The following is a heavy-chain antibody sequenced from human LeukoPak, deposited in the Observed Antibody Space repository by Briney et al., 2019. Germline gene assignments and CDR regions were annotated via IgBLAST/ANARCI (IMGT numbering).Heavy chain of an antibody. D-gene: IGHD3-9*01. V-gene: IGHV3-23*01. CDR2: ISGGGVNT. CDR3: AKDPTTITRGYFDS. J-gene: IGHJ4*02. CDR1: GFTFSTYG. Sequence: GGSLRLSCAASGFTFSTYGMSWVRQAPGKGLEWVSAISGGGVNTYYADSVKGRFTISRDNSKNTLYLQMNSLRVEDTAVYYCAKDPTTITRGYFDSWGQGTLVTVPS.